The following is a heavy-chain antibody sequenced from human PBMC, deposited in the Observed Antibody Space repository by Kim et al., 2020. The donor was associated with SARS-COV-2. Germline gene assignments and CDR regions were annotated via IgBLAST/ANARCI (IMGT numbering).Heavy chain of an antibody. D-gene: IGHD3-3*01. V-gene: IGHV3-33*01. CDR1: GFTFSSYG. CDR2: IWYDGSNK. CDR3: ARPHYDFWSGSLDY. Sequence: GGSLRLSCAASGFTFSSYGMHWVRQAPGKGLEWVAVIWYDGSNKYYAVSVKGRFTISRDNSKNTLYLQMNSLRAEDTAVYYCARPHYDFWSGSLDYWGQGTLVTVSS. J-gene: IGHJ4*02.